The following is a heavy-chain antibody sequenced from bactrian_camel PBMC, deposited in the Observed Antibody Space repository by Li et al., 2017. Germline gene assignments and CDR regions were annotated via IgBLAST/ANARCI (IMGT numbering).Heavy chain of an antibody. CDR2: RGPSNT. CDR1: GNGDGSGNWC. Sequence: HVQLVESGGGSVQVGGSLTLSCTVSGNGDGSGNWCTGWFRQAPGQEREVVAARGPSNTWYADSVKGRFTLSQDPDKNLQYLSMNSLKPEDTGMYYCAARRHGSCLFWANNWSRATWYDHWGQGTQVTVSS. J-gene: IGHJ4*01. D-gene: IGHD8*01. CDR3: AARRHGSCLFWANNWSRATWYDH. V-gene: IGHV3S55*01.